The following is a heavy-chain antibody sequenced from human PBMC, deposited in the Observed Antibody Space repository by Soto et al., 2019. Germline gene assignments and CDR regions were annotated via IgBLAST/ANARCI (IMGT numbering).Heavy chain of an antibody. CDR2: ILYSGTT. Sequence: SETLSLTCTVSGGSISSGDYYWSWSRQPPGKGREWIGYILYSGTTNYNPSLESRLTISVDTSKNQFSLKLTSVTAADTAVYYCARHGALDYWGRRPLVTVSS. D-gene: IGHD2-8*01. CDR3: ARHGALDY. CDR1: GGSISSGDYY. J-gene: IGHJ4*02. V-gene: IGHV4-30-4*01.